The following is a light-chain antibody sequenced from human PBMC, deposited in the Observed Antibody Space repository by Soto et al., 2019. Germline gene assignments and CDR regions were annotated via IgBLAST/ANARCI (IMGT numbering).Light chain of an antibody. Sequence: EIVLTQSPGTLSLSPGERATLSCRASQSVSSSYLAWYQQKPGQAPRLLIYGASTRATGIPARFSGSGSGTDFTLTINSLQSEDFAVYYCQHYNNWPEFGQGAKLEIK. CDR2: GAS. CDR1: QSVSSSY. V-gene: IGKV3-15*01. J-gene: IGKJ2*01. CDR3: QHYNNWPE.